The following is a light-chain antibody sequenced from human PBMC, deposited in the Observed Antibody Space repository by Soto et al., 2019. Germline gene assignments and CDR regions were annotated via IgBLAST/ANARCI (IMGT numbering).Light chain of an antibody. Sequence: DIQMTQSQYSQSASVGDRVTITCRASQSISTWLAWYQQKAGKAPKLLIYKASSLESGVPSRFSGSGSGTEFTLTISSLQPDDFATYYCQHYNSYPWTFGQVTMV. J-gene: IGKJ1*01. CDR2: KAS. CDR3: QHYNSYPWT. CDR1: QSISTW. V-gene: IGKV1-5*03.